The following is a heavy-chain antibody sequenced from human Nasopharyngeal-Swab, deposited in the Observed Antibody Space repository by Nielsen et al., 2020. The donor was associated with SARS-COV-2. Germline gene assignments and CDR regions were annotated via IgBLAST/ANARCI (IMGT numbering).Heavy chain of an antibody. CDR3: ARVSGTNYSYGMDV. CDR1: GGSISSGGYY. V-gene: IGHV4-31*03. D-gene: IGHD1-7*01. J-gene: IGHJ6*02. CDR2: SFYSGST. Sequence: SETLSLTCTVSGGSISSGGYYWSWIRQHPGKGLEWSGFSFYSGSTYYNPSLKSRVTISVDTSQNQFSLNLSSETAADTAVYYCARVSGTNYSYGMDVWGQGTTVTVSS.